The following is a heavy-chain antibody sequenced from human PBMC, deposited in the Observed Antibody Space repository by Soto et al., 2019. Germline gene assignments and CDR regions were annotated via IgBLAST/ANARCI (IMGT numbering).Heavy chain of an antibody. CDR1: GGSISSSSYY. J-gene: IGHJ4*02. V-gene: IGHV4-39*01. CDR2: IYYSGST. CDR3: ARHSLGRASAGTFDY. D-gene: IGHD6-13*01. Sequence: QLQLQESGPGLVKPSETLSLTCTVSGGSISSSSYYWGWIRQPPGKGLEWIGSIYYSGSTYYNPSLKSRVTISLDTSKNQFSLKLSSVTAADTAVYYCARHSLGRASAGTFDYWGQGTLVTVSS.